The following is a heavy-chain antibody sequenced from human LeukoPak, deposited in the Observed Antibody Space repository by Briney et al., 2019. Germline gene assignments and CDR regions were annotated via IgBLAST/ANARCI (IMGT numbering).Heavy chain of an antibody. CDR3: ARVVGATNAFDI. V-gene: IGHV4-59*01. CDR2: IYYSGST. CDR1: GFSFSTYW. J-gene: IGHJ3*02. Sequence: GSLKLSCVASGFSFSTYWMSWIRQPPGKGLEWIGYIYYSGSTNYNPSLKSRVTISVDTSKNQFSLKLSSVTAADTAVYYCARVVGATNAFDIWGQGTMVTVSS. D-gene: IGHD1-26*01.